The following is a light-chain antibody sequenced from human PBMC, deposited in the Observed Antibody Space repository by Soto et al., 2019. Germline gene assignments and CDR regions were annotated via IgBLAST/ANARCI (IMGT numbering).Light chain of an antibody. Sequence: ELVLTQSPATLSLSPGERATLSCRASQSVSSYLAWYQQKPGQAPRLLIYGASSRATGIPDRFSGSGSGTDFTLTISRLEPEDFSVFYCQQYGTSEIIFGQGTRLEIK. J-gene: IGKJ5*01. V-gene: IGKV3-20*01. CDR1: QSVSSY. CDR3: QQYGTSEII. CDR2: GAS.